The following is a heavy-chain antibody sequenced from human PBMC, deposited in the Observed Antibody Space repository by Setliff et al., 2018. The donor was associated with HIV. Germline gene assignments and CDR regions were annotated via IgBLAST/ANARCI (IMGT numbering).Heavy chain of an antibody. CDR3: ARQYNRQYGMDV. D-gene: IGHD1-20*01. Sequence: LSLTCAVSGYSIGSGYYWGWIRQPPGKGLEWIGSIYHSGSTYYNPSLKSRVTISVDTSKNQFSLKLSSVTAADTAVYYCARQYNRQYGMDVWGQGTTVTVTS. J-gene: IGHJ6*02. CDR1: GYSIGSGYY. CDR2: IYHSGST. V-gene: IGHV4-38-2*01.